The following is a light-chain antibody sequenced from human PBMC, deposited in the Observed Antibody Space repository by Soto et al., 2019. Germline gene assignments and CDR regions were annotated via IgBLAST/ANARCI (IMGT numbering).Light chain of an antibody. CDR1: QSISSY. V-gene: IGKV1-39*01. J-gene: IGKJ3*01. Sequence: DIQITQSPSSLSASVGDRVTITFRASQSISSYLNWYQQKPGKAPKLLIYAASSLQSEAPSRFSGRGSETEFTLTISSVKPEDCATYYGQQSDSPLPFTVGRGPEVDIK. CDR2: AAS. CDR3: QQSDSPLPFT.